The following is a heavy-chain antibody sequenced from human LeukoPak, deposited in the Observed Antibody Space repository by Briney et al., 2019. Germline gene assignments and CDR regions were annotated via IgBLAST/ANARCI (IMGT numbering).Heavy chain of an antibody. CDR1: GYTFTSYY. Sequence: ASVKVSCKASGYTFTSYYMHWVRQAPGQGLEWMGIINPSGGSTSYAQKSQGRVTMTRDTSTSTVYMELSSLRSEDTAVYYCARGIPINYYDSSGYDYWGQGTLVTVSS. J-gene: IGHJ4*02. V-gene: IGHV1-46*01. CDR2: INPSGGST. D-gene: IGHD3-22*01. CDR3: ARGIPINYYDSSGYDY.